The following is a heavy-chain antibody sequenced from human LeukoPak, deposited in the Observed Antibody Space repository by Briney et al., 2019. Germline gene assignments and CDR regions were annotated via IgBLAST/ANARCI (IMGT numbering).Heavy chain of an antibody. CDR1: GFTFSSYA. CDR2: ISYDGSNK. J-gene: IGHJ6*02. Sequence: SGGSLRLSCAASGFTFSSYAMHWVRQAPGKGLEWVAVISYDGSNKYYADSVKGRFTISRDNSKNTLYLQMNSLRAEDTAVYYCARVAYCSSTSCYISYYYYGMDVWGQGTTVTVSS. D-gene: IGHD2-2*02. CDR3: ARVAYCSSTSCYISYYYYGMDV. V-gene: IGHV3-30-3*01.